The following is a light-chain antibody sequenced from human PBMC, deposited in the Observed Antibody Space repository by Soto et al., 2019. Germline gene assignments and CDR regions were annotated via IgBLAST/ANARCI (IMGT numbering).Light chain of an antibody. V-gene: IGKV3-15*01. CDR1: QSVNSN. CDR2: GIS. J-gene: IGKJ5*01. Sequence: EMVMTQCPAILSGSPPESYTLSCRASQSVNSNYLAWYQQHPGQPPRLLIYGISTRATGIPARFSGSGSGTEFSLTISSLQSEDFAVYYCQQYSKWPITFGQGTRLEIK. CDR3: QQYSKWPIT.